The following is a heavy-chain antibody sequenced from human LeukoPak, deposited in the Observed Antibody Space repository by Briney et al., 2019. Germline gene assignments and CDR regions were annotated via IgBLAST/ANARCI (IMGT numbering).Heavy chain of an antibody. Sequence: SETLSLTCTVSGGSISSYYWSWIRQPAGKGLEWIGHILTSGMINYNPSLKSRATISADTSKNQFFLRLSSVTAADTALYYCAREDFRDLYDSGGYYRPADCWGQGTLVTVSS. V-gene: IGHV4-4*07. J-gene: IGHJ4*02. D-gene: IGHD3-22*01. CDR3: AREDFRDLYDSGGYYRPADC. CDR2: ILTSGMI. CDR1: GGSISSYY.